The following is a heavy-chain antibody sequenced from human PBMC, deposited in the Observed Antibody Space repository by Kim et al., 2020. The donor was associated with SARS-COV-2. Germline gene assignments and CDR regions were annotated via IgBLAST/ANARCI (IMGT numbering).Heavy chain of an antibody. CDR3: VRDLSSGCDY. J-gene: IGHJ4*02. CDR2: T. Sequence: TDYAESLKSRITINADTSKNELSLQLRSVTPEDTAVYYCVRDLSSGCDYWGQGTLVTVFS. D-gene: IGHD6-19*01. V-gene: IGHV6-1*01.